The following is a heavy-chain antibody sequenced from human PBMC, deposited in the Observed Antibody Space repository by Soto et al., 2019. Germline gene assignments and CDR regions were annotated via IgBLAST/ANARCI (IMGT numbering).Heavy chain of an antibody. J-gene: IGHJ4*02. CDR3: AKEGTSGLYYFDY. Sequence: GGALRLSCAASEFTFSSYARSWVRQAPGKGLEWVSFISGNGDSTYYADSVKGRFTISRDNSRNTLYLQMNSLRAGDSAKYYCAKEGTSGLYYFDYWGQGTLVTVSS. CDR1: EFTFSSYA. CDR2: ISGNGDST. D-gene: IGHD6-19*01. V-gene: IGHV3-23*01.